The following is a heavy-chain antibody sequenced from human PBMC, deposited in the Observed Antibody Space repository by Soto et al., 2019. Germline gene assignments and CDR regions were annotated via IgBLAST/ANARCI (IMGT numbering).Heavy chain of an antibody. D-gene: IGHD6-19*01. CDR3: AHTAPSGPYRETFNY. CDR2: IYRDDDK. V-gene: IGHV2-5*02. CDR1: GFSLMTNGVG. Sequence: QITLKKSGPTLVKPTQTLTLTCTVSGFSLMTNGVGVGWFRQPPGKALEWLALIYRDDDKRYRPSLKSRVSITKDSSKHQAVLTTTNLDPVDTATYYCAHTAPSGPYRETFNYRGQGTLVTVSS. J-gene: IGHJ4*02.